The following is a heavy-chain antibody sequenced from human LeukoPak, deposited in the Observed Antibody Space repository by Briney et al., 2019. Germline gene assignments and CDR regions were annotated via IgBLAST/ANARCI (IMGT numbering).Heavy chain of an antibody. J-gene: IGHJ4*02. CDR3: ARTRGSHPSPFDS. Sequence: GGTLRLSCAASGFTVSHYYMTWVRQAPGKGLECVSVIYSGGSTYSADSVKGRFTISRDNSRNMVYLQMSSLRAEDTAVYYCARTRGSHPSPFDSWGQGTLVTVSS. CDR1: GFTVSHYY. CDR2: IYSGGST. V-gene: IGHV3-53*01. D-gene: IGHD3-10*01.